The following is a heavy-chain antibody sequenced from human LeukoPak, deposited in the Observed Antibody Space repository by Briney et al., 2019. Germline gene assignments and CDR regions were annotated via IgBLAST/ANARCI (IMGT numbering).Heavy chain of an antibody. Sequence: ASVKVSCKTSGYTFIDYYVHWIRQAPGQGLEWMGRINPNTGGTDYAQKFQGRVTMTRDTSISTAYMDLSRLRSDDTAVYYCARDYCSSTSCLFDYWGQGTLVTVSS. V-gene: IGHV1-2*06. CDR1: GYTFIDYY. CDR2: INPNTGGT. D-gene: IGHD2-2*01. J-gene: IGHJ4*02. CDR3: ARDYCSSTSCLFDY.